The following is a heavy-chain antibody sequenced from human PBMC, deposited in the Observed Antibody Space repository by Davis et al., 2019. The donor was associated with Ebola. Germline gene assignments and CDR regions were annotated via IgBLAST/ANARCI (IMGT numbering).Heavy chain of an antibody. Sequence: ASVKVSCKASGYTFTSYYMHWVRQAPGQGLEWMGIINPSGGSTSYAQKFQGRVTMTRDTSTSTVYMELSSLRSEDTAVYYCAREMIVVVVATPLGDYDYSMDVWGKGTTVTVSS. CDR1: GYTFTSYY. CDR3: AREMIVVVVATPLGDYDYSMDV. J-gene: IGHJ6*04. V-gene: IGHV1-46*01. CDR2: INPSGGST. D-gene: IGHD2-15*01.